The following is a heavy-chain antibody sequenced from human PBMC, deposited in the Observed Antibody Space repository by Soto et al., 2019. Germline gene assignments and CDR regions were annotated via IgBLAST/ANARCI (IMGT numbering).Heavy chain of an antibody. CDR2: IYSDGST. V-gene: IGHV3-66*01. D-gene: IGHD1-26*01. J-gene: IGHJ6*02. CDR3: AREIVVSAVGTRGHYDYGMDV. CDR1: GFTVSSNY. Sequence: PGGSLRLSCAASGFTVSSNYMSWVRQAPGKGLEWVSFIYSDGSTYYADSVKGRFTISRDNSKNTLYLQMSSLRAEDTAVYYCAREIVVSAVGTRGHYDYGMDVWGQGTKVTVSS.